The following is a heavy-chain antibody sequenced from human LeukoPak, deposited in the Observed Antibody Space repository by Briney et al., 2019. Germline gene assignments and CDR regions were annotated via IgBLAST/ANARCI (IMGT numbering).Heavy chain of an antibody. CDR2: ITASGTAM. CDR1: GFTFSSYS. J-gene: IGHJ4*02. CDR3: ARRTPYSGSYIFDY. Sequence: GGSLRLSCAASGFTFSSYSMNWVRQAPGKGLEWVSHITASGTAMFYADSVKGRFTISRDNAKNSLYLQMNSLRDEDTAVYYCARRTPYSGSYIFDYWGQGTLVTVSS. V-gene: IGHV3-48*02. D-gene: IGHD1-26*01.